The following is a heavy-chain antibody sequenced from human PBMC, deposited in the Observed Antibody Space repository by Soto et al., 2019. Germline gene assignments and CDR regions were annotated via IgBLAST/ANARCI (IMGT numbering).Heavy chain of an antibody. D-gene: IGHD3-22*01. CDR3: ARNLPTMIVVVSYNWFDP. J-gene: IGHJ5*02. V-gene: IGHV4-34*01. CDR2: INHSGST. Sequence: SETLSLTCAVYGGSFSGYYWSWIRQPPGKGLEWIGEINHSGSTNYNPSLKSRVTISVDTSKNQFSLKLSSVTAADTAVYYCARNLPTMIVVVSYNWFDPWGQGTLVTVSS. CDR1: GGSFSGYY.